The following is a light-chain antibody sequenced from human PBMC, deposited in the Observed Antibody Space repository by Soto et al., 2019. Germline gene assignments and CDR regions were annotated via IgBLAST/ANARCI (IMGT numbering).Light chain of an antibody. Sequence: QSVLTQPATVSGSPGPPITISCTGTSSDVGGYDYVSWYQQHPGKAPKLIIYEVSIRASGVSNRFSASKSANTASLTISRLQPEDEADYYCSSFTSSGTLFVGGTKLTVL. CDR1: SSDVGGYDY. V-gene: IGLV2-14*01. CDR3: SSFTSSGTL. CDR2: EVS. J-gene: IGLJ3*02.